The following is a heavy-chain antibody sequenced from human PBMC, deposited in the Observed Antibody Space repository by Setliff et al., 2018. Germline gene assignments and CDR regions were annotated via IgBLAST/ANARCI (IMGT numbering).Heavy chain of an antibody. CDR3: TRVWSMVSDSYYFYMDV. J-gene: IGHJ6*03. V-gene: IGHV3-7*01. D-gene: IGHD2-8*02. CDR1: GFSLSNYW. Sequence: PGGSLRLSCAASGFSLSNYWMSWVRQAPGKGLEWVADIKQDGSNTYYGDSVKGRFTISRDNSKNTLYLQMNSLRAEDTAVYFCTRVWSMVSDSYYFYMDVWGKGTTVTVSS. CDR2: IKQDGSNT.